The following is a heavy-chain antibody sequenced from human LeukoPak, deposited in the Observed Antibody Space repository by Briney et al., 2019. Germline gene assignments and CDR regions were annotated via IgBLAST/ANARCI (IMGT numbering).Heavy chain of an antibody. Sequence: GGSLRLSCAASGFTFSTYYMNWVRQAPGKGLEWVSFITGSSSYIYYTDSVKGRFTISRDNSKNTLYLQMNSLRAEDTAVYYCSRGGYGDYNNWFDPWGQGTLVIVSS. J-gene: IGHJ5*02. CDR1: GFTFSTYY. V-gene: IGHV3-21*01. CDR3: SRGGYGDYNNWFDP. D-gene: IGHD4-17*01. CDR2: ITGSSSYI.